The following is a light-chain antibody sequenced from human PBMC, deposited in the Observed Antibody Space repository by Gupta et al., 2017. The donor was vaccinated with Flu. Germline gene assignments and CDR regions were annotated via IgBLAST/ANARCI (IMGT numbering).Light chain of an antibody. CDR2: GAS. J-gene: IGKJ4*01. CDR3: QQYGNSRT. CDR1: QSFSNNY. Sequence: EIVLTQSPGTLSLSPGERATLSCRASQSFSNNYLAWYQQKSGQAPRLLIYGASNRATGIPDRFSGSGSGTDFTLTIDRLEPEDFAMYYCQQYGNSRTFGGGTKVEIK. V-gene: IGKV3-20*01.